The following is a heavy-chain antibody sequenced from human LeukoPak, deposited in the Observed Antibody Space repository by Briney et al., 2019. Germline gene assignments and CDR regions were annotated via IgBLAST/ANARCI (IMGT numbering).Heavy chain of an antibody. J-gene: IGHJ3*02. Sequence: GGSLRLSCTASGFVFSRFEMNWVRQAPGKGLQWVSSILDTGRVVNYADSVKGRFTIPRDISKNTLYLQMNSLRAEDTAVYYCARRAYNWGAFDIWGQGTMVTVSS. CDR1: GFVFSRFE. CDR2: ILDTGRVV. V-gene: IGHV3-23*01. CDR3: ARRAYNWGAFDI. D-gene: IGHD5-24*01.